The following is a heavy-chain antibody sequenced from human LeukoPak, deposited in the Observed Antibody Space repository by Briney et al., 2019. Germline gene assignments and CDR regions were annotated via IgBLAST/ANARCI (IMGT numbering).Heavy chain of an antibody. CDR2: ISAYNGNT. V-gene: IGHV1-18*01. J-gene: IGHJ4*02. CDR3: ARDRGFAYYYDSSGYYTLDY. D-gene: IGHD3-22*01. CDR1: GYTFTSYG. Sequence: GASVKVSCKASGYTFTSYGISWVRQAPGQGLEWMGWISAYNGNTNYAQKLQGRVTMTTDTSTSTAYMELRSLRSDDTAVYYCARDRGFAYYYDSSGYYTLDYWGQGTLVTVSS.